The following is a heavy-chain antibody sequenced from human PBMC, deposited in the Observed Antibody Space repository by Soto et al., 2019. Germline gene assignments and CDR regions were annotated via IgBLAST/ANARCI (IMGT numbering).Heavy chain of an antibody. CDR1: GDSITGSY. J-gene: IGHJ4*02. V-gene: IGHV4-59*01. CDR2: IYHSGTT. Sequence: SETLSLTCTVSGDSITGSYWSWIRQPPGKTLEWIGYIYHSGTTTYNPSLKSRVSISVDTSKNQFSLRLTSVIAADTAVYYCARDMPYAAGSLAGCDYWGQGTLVTVSS. D-gene: IGHD1-26*01. CDR3: ARDMPYAAGSLAGCDY.